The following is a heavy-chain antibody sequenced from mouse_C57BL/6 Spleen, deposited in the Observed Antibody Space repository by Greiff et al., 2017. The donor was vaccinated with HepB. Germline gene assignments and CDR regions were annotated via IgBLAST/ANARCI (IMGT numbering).Heavy chain of an antibody. CDR2: INPSSGYA. CDR1: GYTFTSYT. Sequence: VQLQQSGAELARPGASVKMSCKASGYTFTSYTMHWVNQRPGQGLEWIGYINPSSGYAKYNQKFKDKATLTADKSSSTAYMQLSSLTSEDSAVYYCARVATGTFYYAMDYWGQGTSVTVSS. V-gene: IGHV1-4*01. D-gene: IGHD4-1*01. CDR3: ARVATGTFYYAMDY. J-gene: IGHJ4*01.